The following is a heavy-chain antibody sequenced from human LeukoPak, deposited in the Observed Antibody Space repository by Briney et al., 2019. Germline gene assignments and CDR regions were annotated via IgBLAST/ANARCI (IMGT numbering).Heavy chain of an antibody. J-gene: IGHJ6*03. CDR3: ARGLTRDYYYYMDV. Sequence: PGGSLRLSCAASGFTFSSYWMSWVRQAPGKGLEWVANIKQDGSEKYYVDSVKGRFTISRDNAKNSLYLQMNSLRAEDTAAYYCARGLTRDYYYYMDVWGKGTTVTVSS. D-gene: IGHD2-21*01. CDR1: GFTFSSYW. CDR2: IKQDGSEK. V-gene: IGHV3-7*01.